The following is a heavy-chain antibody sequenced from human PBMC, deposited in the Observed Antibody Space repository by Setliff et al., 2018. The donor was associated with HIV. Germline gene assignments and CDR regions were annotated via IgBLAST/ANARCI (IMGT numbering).Heavy chain of an antibody. CDR3: AREATAAAGQNFDY. CDR1: GGPISTGGYF. CDR2: IYVTRST. V-gene: IGHV4-61*02. D-gene: IGHD6-13*01. Sequence: LSLTCTVSGGPISTGGYFWTWIRQSPGKRLEWIGRIYVTRSTKYNPSLKSRVTMSIQPSKNQFCLKLSSVTAADTAVYYCAREATAAAGQNFDYWGQGTLVTVSS. J-gene: IGHJ4*02.